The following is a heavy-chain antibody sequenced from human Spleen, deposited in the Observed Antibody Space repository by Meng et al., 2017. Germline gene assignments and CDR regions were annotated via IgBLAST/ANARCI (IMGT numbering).Heavy chain of an antibody. CDR3: ARVEVGITSGDY. J-gene: IGHJ4*02. Sequence: QVQLVQSGAEVKKPGASVKVSCKASGYTFTGYYMHWVRQAPGQGLEWMGRINPNSGGTNYAQKFQGRVTMTTDTSTSTAYMELRSLRSDDTAVYYCARVEVGITSGDYWGQGTLVTVSS. CDR2: INPNSGGT. CDR1: GYTFTGYY. V-gene: IGHV1-2*06. D-gene: IGHD2-21*01.